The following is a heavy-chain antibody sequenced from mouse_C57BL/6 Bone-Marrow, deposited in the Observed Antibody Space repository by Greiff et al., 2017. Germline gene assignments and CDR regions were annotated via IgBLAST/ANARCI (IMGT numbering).Heavy chain of an antibody. D-gene: IGHD2-10*01. CDR2: IDPSDSET. CDR1: GYTFTSYW. Sequence: QVQLKQPGAELVRPGSSVKLSCKASGYTFTSYWMHWVKQRPIQGLEWIGNIDPSDSETHYNQKFKDKATLTVDKSSSTAYMQLSSLTSEDSAVYSCARGLQILRRAMDYWGQGTSVTVSS. J-gene: IGHJ4*01. CDR3: ARGLQILRRAMDY. V-gene: IGHV1-52*01.